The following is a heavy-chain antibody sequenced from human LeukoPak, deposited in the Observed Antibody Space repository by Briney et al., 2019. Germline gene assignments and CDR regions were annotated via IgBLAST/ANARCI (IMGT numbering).Heavy chain of an antibody. Sequence: PSETLSLTCAVYGGSFSGYYGSWIRQPPGKGLEWIGEINHSGSTNYKPSLKSRVAISVDTSKKQFSLKLSSVTAADTAVYYCARGYPAAGFNYWGQRTLVTVSS. V-gene: IGHV4-34*01. D-gene: IGHD6-13*01. CDR1: GGSFSGYY. CDR2: INHSGST. J-gene: IGHJ4*02. CDR3: ARGYPAAGFNY.